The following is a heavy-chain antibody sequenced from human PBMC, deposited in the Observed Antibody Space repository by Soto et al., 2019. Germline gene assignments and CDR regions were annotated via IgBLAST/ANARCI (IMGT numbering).Heavy chain of an antibody. CDR3: ARTPYSYGPAPLDY. D-gene: IGHD5-18*01. CDR2: IDWDDDK. CDR1: GFSLSTSGMC. Sequence: SGPTLVNPTQTLTLTCTFSGFSLSTSGMCVSWIRQPPGKALEWLARIDWDDDKYYSTSLKTRLTISKDTSKNQVVLTMTNMDPVDTATYYCARTPYSYGPAPLDYWGQGTLVTVSS. V-gene: IGHV2-70*11. J-gene: IGHJ4*02.